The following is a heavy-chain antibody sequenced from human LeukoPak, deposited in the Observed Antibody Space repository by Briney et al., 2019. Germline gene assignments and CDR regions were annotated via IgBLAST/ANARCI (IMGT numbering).Heavy chain of an antibody. CDR1: GYSISSGYY. CDR2: ISGSGTTI. D-gene: IGHD3-3*01. CDR3: ARDDLTYYDFWSGYPGGYYYYYYMDV. Sequence: LSLTCTVSGYSISSGYYWGWIRQPPGKGLEWVSAISGSGTTIYYADSVKGRFTISRDNAKNSLYLQMNSLRAEDTAVYYCARDDLTYYDFWSGYPGGYYYYYYMDVWGKGTTVTVSS. J-gene: IGHJ6*03. V-gene: IGHV3-11*04.